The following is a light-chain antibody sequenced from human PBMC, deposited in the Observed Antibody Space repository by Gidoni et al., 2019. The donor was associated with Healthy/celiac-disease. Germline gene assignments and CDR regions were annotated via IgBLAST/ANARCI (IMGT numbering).Light chain of an antibody. J-gene: IGKJ3*01. Sequence: DIVMTQSPDSLAVSLGERATINCKSSQRVFYSSNTKNYLAWYQQKPGQPPKLLIYWASTRESGVPDRFRGSGSGTDFTLTISRLQAEDVAVYYCQQYYSTPFTFGPGTKVDIQ. CDR1: QRVFYSSNTKNY. CDR3: QQYYSTPFT. CDR2: WAS. V-gene: IGKV4-1*01.